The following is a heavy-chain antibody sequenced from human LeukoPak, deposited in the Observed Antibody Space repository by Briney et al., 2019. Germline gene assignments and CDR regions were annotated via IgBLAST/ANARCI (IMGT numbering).Heavy chain of an antibody. CDR3: TRDFAFQQFDS. J-gene: IGHJ4*02. Sequence: QPGGSLRLSCAATGFSFSNSWMTWVRQAPGKGPEWLANINQDGSTKNYVDAVEGRFTISRDNAKNSLYLQMNSLRADDTAVYYCTRDFAFQQFDSWGQGTLVTVSS. V-gene: IGHV3-7*01. CDR1: GFSFSNSW. D-gene: IGHD1/OR15-1a*01. CDR2: INQDGSTK.